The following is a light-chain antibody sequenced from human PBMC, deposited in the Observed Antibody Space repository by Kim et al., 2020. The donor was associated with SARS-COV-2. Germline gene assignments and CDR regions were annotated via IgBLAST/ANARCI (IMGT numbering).Light chain of an antibody. CDR1: SSDVGGYNY. Sequence: GQSVHIACTGTSSDVGGYNYVSWYQQHPGKAPKLMIYDVNKRPSGVPDRFSGSKSGNTASLTISGLQAEDEADYYCCSYAATYTWVFGGGTQLTVL. CDR3: CSYAATYTWV. CDR2: DVN. V-gene: IGLV2-11*01. J-gene: IGLJ3*02.